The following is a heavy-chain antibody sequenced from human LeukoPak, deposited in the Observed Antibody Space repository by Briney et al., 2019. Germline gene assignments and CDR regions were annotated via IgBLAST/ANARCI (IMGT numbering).Heavy chain of an antibody. J-gene: IGHJ4*02. CDR2: ISAYNGNT. D-gene: IGHD3-10*01. V-gene: IGHV1-18*01. CDR1: GYTFTSYG. Sequence: ASVKVSCKASGYTFTSYGISWVRQAPGQGLEWMGWISAYNGNTNYAQKLQGRVTMTTDTSTSTAYMELRSLRSDDTAVYYCARDLKTMVRGVSTGDYWGQGTLVTVSS. CDR3: ARDLKTMVRGVSTGDY.